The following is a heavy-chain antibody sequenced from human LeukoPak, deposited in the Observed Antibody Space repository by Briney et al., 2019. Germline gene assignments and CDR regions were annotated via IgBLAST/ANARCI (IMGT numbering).Heavy chain of an antibody. CDR3: ARHPPRDGSAFDY. CDR1: GGSISSGSYY. CDR2: MYYSGTT. J-gene: IGHJ4*02. V-gene: IGHV4-39*01. Sequence: SETLSLTCTVSGGSISSGSYYWGWIRQPPGKGLEWLASMYYSGTTFYSPPLKSRVTISVDTSKNQLSLKLGSVTAADTAVYYCARHPPRDGSAFDYWGQGTLVTVSS.